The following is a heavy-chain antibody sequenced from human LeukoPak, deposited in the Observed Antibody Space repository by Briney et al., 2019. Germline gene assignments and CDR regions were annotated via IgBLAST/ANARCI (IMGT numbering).Heavy chain of an antibody. D-gene: IGHD2-2*03. Sequence: PGGSLRLSCAASGFTFSSYVMHWVRQAPGKGLEYVSAISSNGGSTYYANSVKGRFTISRDNSKNTLYLQMGSLRAEDMAVYYCARVDIVVVPAATEYYYYYMDVWGKGTTVTISS. CDR3: ARVDIVVVPAATEYYYYYMDV. V-gene: IGHV3-64*01. CDR2: ISSNGGST. CDR1: GFTFSSYV. J-gene: IGHJ6*03.